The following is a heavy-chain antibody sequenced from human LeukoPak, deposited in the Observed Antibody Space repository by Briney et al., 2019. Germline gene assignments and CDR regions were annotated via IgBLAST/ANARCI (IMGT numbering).Heavy chain of an antibody. CDR2: INPKRGVT. V-gene: IGHV1-2*02. D-gene: IGHD4-17*01. CDR3: ARERNYGDYGNAFDV. Sequence: ASVKVSCTASGYTFTDYYIHWMRQAPGQRLEWMGWINPKRGVTTYAQKFQGRVTMTRDTSITTAYMELTRLRSDDTTIYYCARERNYGDYGNAFDVWGQGTKVTVSS. J-gene: IGHJ3*01. CDR1: GYTFTDYY.